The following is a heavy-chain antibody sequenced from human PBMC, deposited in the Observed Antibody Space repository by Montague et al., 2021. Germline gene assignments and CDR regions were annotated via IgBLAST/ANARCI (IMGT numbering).Heavy chain of an antibody. V-gene: IGHV6-1*01. J-gene: IGHJ4*02. Sequence: CAISGDSVSNNNAAWNWIRESPSRGLEWLGRTYYRSTWYTDYAVSVKGRIAINPDTSKNQFSLQLNSVTPEDTAVYYCAREGVGDLLFSFDSWGQGTLVNGSS. D-gene: IGHD3-10*01. CDR2: TYYRSTWYT. CDR1: GDSVSNNNAA. CDR3: AREGVGDLLFSFDS.